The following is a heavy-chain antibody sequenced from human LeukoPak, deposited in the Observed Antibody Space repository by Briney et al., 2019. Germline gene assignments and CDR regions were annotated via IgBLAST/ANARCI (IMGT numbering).Heavy chain of an antibody. J-gene: IGHJ5*02. CDR3: ASPYSSSWYWFDP. CDR1: GFTFSSYW. V-gene: IGHV3-74*01. D-gene: IGHD6-13*01. Sequence: GGSLRLSCAASGFTFSSYWMHWVRQAPGKGLVWVSRINSDGSSTSYADSVKGRFTISRDNAKNTLYLQMNSLRAEDTAVYYCASPYSSSWYWFDPWGQGTLVTVSS. CDR2: INSDGSST.